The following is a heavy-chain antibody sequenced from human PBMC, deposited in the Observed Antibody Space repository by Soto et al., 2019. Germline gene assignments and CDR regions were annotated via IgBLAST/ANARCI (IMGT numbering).Heavy chain of an antibody. CDR3: ARDGGCSGGSCYSSGFDY. V-gene: IGHV3-30-3*01. D-gene: IGHD2-15*01. CDR1: GFTFSSYA. CDR2: ISYDGSNK. Sequence: QVQLVESGGGVVQPGRSLRLSCAASGFTFSSYAMHWVRQAPGKGLEWVAVISYDGSNKYYADSVKGRFTISRDNSKNTLYLQMNSLRAEDTAVYYCARDGGCSGGSCYSSGFDYWGQGTLVTVSS. J-gene: IGHJ4*02.